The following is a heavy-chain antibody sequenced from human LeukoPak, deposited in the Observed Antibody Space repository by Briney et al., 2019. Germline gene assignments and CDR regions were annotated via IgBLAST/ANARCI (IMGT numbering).Heavy chain of an antibody. CDR2: INHSGRT. CDR1: GGSFSGYY. V-gene: IGHV4-34*01. J-gene: IGHJ6*02. Sequence: SETLSLTCAVYGGSFSGYYWSWIRQPPGKGLEWIGEINHSGRTNYNPSLKSRVTISVDTSKNQFSLKLSSVTAADTAVYYCARGGYCSSTSCYRAYYYGMDVWGQGTTVTVSS. CDR3: ARGGYCSSTSCYRAYYYGMDV. D-gene: IGHD2-2*02.